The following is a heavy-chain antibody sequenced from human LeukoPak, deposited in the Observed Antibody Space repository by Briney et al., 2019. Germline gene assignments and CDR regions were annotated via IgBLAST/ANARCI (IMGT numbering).Heavy chain of an antibody. CDR1: GGSISSSNYY. D-gene: IGHD6-13*01. Sequence: PSETLSLTCTVSGGSISSSNYYWGWIRQPPGEGLEWIGSIYYTGSTYYNPSLKSRITISVDTSKNQFSLKLSSLTAADTAVYYCARDPRSSWSPNRHYYYYYYMDVWGKGTTVTVSS. CDR2: IYYTGST. CDR3: ARDPRSSWSPNRHYYYYYYMDV. V-gene: IGHV4-39*07. J-gene: IGHJ6*03.